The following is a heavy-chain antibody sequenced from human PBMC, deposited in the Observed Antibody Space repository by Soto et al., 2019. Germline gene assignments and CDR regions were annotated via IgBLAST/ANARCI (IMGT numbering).Heavy chain of an antibody. V-gene: IGHV1-58*01. CDR1: GFTFTSSA. CDR2: IVVGSGNT. Sequence: QLQLVQSGPEVKKPGTSVKVSCKASGFTFTSSAVQWVRQARGQRLEWIGWIVVGSGNTNYAQKFQERVTITRDMSTSTAYMELSSLRSEDTAVYYCAARHGSAAGYFDYWGQGTLVTVSS. D-gene: IGHD6-13*01. CDR3: AARHGSAAGYFDY. J-gene: IGHJ4*02.